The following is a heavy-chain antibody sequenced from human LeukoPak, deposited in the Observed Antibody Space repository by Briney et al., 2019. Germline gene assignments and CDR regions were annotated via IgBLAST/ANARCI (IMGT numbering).Heavy chain of an antibody. CDR3: ARDLHPRLTGYFDY. Sequence: GGSLRLSCVASGFTVSSYYVSWVRQAPGKGLEWVSVIYSGGSTYYADSVEGRFTISRDNPKNTLYLEMKSLRADDTAVYYCARDLHPRLTGYFDYWGQGTVVTVSS. D-gene: IGHD3-16*01. V-gene: IGHV3-53*01. CDR1: GFTVSSYY. J-gene: IGHJ4*02. CDR2: IYSGGST.